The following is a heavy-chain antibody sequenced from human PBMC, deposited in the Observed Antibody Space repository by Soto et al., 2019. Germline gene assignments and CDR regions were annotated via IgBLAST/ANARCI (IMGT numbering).Heavy chain of an antibody. J-gene: IGHJ4*02. Sequence: SGPTLVNPTQPLTLTCTFSGFSLSTSGMCVSWIRQPPGKALEWLALIDWDDDKYYSTSLKTRLTISKDTSKNQVVLTMTNMDPVDTATYYCARIAVAGTQNGFDYWGQGTLVTVSS. CDR3: ARIAVAGTQNGFDY. CDR1: GFSLSTSGMC. D-gene: IGHD6-19*01. V-gene: IGHV2-70*01. CDR2: IDWDDDK.